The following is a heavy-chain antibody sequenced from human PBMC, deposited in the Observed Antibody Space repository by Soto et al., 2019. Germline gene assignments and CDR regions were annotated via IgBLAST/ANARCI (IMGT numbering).Heavy chain of an antibody. Sequence: PSETLSLTCTVSGGSISSYYWSWIRQPPGKGLEWIGYIYYSGSTNYNPSLKSRVTISVDTSKNQFSLKLSSVTAADTAVYYCARYTYYDFWSGYNYYYSGMDVWGQGTTVTVSS. CDR3: ARYTYYDFWSGYNYYYSGMDV. J-gene: IGHJ6*02. V-gene: IGHV4-59*01. CDR2: IYYSGST. CDR1: GGSISSYY. D-gene: IGHD3-3*01.